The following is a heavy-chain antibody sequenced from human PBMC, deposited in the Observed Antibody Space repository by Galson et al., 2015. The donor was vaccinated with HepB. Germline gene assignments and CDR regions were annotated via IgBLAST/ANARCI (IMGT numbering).Heavy chain of an antibody. D-gene: IGHD3-22*01. Sequence: SLRLSCAASGFTFSSYAMHWVRQAPGKGLEWVAVISYDGSNKYYADSVKGRFTISRDNSKNTLYLQMNSLRAEDTAVYYCARDSAPAYHYYDSSGSCPDYWGQGTLVTVSS. CDR2: ISYDGSNK. J-gene: IGHJ4*02. V-gene: IGHV3-30*04. CDR1: GFTFSSYA. CDR3: ARDSAPAYHYYDSSGSCPDY.